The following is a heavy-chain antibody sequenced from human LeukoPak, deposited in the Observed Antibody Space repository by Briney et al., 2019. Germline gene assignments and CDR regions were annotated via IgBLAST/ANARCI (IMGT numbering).Heavy chain of an antibody. J-gene: IGHJ4*02. CDR3: ARAYSNYGFDY. Sequence: PSETLSLTCTVSGGSISSSFYYWGWIRQPPGRGLEWIGSIYYSGSTYYNPSLKSRVTISVDTSKNQFSLKLSSVTAADTAVYYCARAYSNYGFDYWGQGTLVTVSS. CDR1: GGSISSSFYY. V-gene: IGHV4-39*07. CDR2: IYYSGST. D-gene: IGHD4-11*01.